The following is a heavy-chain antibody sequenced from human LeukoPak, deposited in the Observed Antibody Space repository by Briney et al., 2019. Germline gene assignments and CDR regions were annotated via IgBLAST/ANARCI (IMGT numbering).Heavy chain of an antibody. V-gene: IGHV1-46*01. J-gene: IGHJ4*02. CDR2: INPSGGST. D-gene: IGHD4-23*01. Sequence: ASVKVSCKASGYTFTSYDINWVRQAPGQGLEWMGIINPSGGSTSYAQKFQGRVTMTRDTSTSTVYMELSSLRSEDTAVYYCARGRLRWAPFDDWGQGTLVTVSS. CDR3: ARGRLRWAPFDD. CDR1: GYTFTSYD.